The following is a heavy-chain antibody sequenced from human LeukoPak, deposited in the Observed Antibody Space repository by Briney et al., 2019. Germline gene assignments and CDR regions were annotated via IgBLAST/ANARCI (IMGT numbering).Heavy chain of an antibody. D-gene: IGHD2-15*01. CDR1: GGTFSSYA. Sequence: ASVKVSCKASGGTFSSYAISWVRQAPGQGLEWMGGIIPIFGTANHAQKFQGRVTITADKSTSTAYMELSSLRSEDTAVYYCARECSGGSCYSGGFDYWGQGTLVTVSS. CDR3: ARECSGGSCYSGGFDY. J-gene: IGHJ4*02. V-gene: IGHV1-69*06. CDR2: IIPIFGTA.